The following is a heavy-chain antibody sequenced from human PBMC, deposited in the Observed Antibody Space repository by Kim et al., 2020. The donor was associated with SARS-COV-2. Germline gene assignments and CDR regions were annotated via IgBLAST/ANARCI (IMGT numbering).Heavy chain of an antibody. CDR3: ARGYLSGPFNL. D-gene: IGHD6-19*01. J-gene: IGHJ4*02. CDR2: T. V-gene: IGHV3-20*03. Sequence: TGYGGSVKGRLTIARDNAKNSLYLQMNSLGAEDTALYYCARGYLSGPFNLWGQGTLVTVSS.